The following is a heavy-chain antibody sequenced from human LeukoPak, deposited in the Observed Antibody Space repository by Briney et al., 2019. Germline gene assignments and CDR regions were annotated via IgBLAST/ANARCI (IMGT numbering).Heavy chain of an antibody. V-gene: IGHV6-1*01. D-gene: IGHD5-18*01. Sequence: XXSLXCAISGDSVSSNSAAWNWIRQSPSRGLEWLGRTYYRSKWYNDYAVSVKSRITINPDTSKNQFSLQLNSVTPEDTAVYYCARGSPLWLLWYFDYWGQGTLVTVSS. CDR2: TYYRSKWYN. J-gene: IGHJ4*02. CDR3: ARGSPLWLLWYFDY. CDR1: GDSVSSNSAA.